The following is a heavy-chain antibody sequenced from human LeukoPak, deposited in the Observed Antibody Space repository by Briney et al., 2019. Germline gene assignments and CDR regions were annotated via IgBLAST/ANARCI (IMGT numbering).Heavy chain of an antibody. Sequence: GGSLRLSCAASGFTFRSYSMNWVRQAPGKGLEWVSSISSSSSYIYYADSVKGRFTISRDNAKNSLYLQMNSLRAEDTAVYYCAKERWELQGEFYHYYGMDVWGQGTTVTVSS. CDR3: AKERWELQGEFYHYYGMDV. CDR2: ISSSSSYI. CDR1: GFTFRSYS. D-gene: IGHD1-26*01. V-gene: IGHV3-21*04. J-gene: IGHJ6*02.